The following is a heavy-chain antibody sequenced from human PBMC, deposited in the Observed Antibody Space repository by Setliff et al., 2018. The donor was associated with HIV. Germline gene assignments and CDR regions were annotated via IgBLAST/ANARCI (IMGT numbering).Heavy chain of an antibody. V-gene: IGHV1-8*03. CDR1: GYTFTKFD. Sequence: ASVKVSCKASGYTFTKFDINWVRQATGQGLEWMGWMNPNSGNTGFAQKFQGRVTITADKSTRTAYMELSSLRSEDTAVYYCAKELSYCSGGNCYFGSWGQGTLVTVSS. CDR3: AKELSYCSGGNCYFGS. D-gene: IGHD2-15*01. CDR2: MNPNSGNT. J-gene: IGHJ4*02.